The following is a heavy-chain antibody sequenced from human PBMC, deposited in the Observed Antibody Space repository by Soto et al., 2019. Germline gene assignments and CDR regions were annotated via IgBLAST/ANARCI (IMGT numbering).Heavy chain of an antibody. CDR3: AREGELRTVDY. J-gene: IGHJ4*02. CDR1: GGSISSYY. Sequence: SETLSLTCTVSGGSISSYYWSRIRQPPGKGLEWIGYIYYSGSTNYNPSLKSRVTISVDTSKNHFYLKLSSVTAADTAVYYCAREGELRTVDYWGQGTLVTVSS. CDR2: IYYSGST. V-gene: IGHV4-59*01. D-gene: IGHD1-26*01.